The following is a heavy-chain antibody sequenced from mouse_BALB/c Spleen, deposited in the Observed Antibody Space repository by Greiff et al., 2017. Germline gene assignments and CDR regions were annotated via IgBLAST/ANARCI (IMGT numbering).Heavy chain of an antibody. CDR2: INPGSGGT. V-gene: IGHV1-54*03. CDR1: GYAFTNYL. J-gene: IGHJ4*01. D-gene: IGHD2-4*01. CDR3: ARSGDYDAPYAMDY. Sequence: VKLQESGAELVRPGTSVKVSCKASGYAFTNYLIEWVKQRPGQGLEWIGVINPGSGGTNYNEKFKGKATLTADKSSSTAYMQLSSLTSDDSAVYFCARSGDYDAPYAMDYWGQGTSVTVSS.